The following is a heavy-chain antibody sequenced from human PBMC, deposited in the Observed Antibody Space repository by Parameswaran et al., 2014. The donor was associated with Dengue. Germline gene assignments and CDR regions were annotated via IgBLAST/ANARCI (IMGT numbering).Heavy chain of an antibody. D-gene: IGHD5-18*01. CDR3: AALVDTAMVTGDAFDI. V-gene: IGHV3-30-3*01. CDR2: ISYDGSNK. Sequence: WIRQPPGKGLEWVAVISYDGSNKYYADSVKGRFTISRDNSKNTLYLQMNSLRAEDTAVYYCAALVDTAMVTGDAFDIWGQGTMVTVSS. J-gene: IGHJ3*02.